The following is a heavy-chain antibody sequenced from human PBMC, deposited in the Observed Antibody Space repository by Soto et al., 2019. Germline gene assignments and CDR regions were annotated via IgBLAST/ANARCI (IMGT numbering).Heavy chain of an antibody. CDR2: SRNRANGYTT. CDR1: GFTFSDHY. V-gene: IGHV3-72*01. D-gene: IGHD1-7*01. J-gene: IGHJ4*02. Sequence: EVYLVESGGGSVQPGGSLSLSCAASGFTFSDHYMNWVRQAPGKGLEWVGRSRNRANGYTTEYAASVKGRFTISRDDSNNSLYLQMSYLETEDTAIYYCVRDLTATGTYYFDLWGQGTLVTVSS. CDR3: VRDLTATGTYYFDL.